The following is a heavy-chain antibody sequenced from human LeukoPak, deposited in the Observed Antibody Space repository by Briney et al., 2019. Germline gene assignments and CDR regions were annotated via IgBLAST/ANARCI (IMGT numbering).Heavy chain of an antibody. CDR2: ISSNGGST. Sequence: GGSLRLSCAASGFTFSSYTMHWVRQAPGKGLEYVSAISSNGGSTYYANSVKGRFTISRDNSKNTLYLQMGSLRAEDMAVYYCARVGQQKAFDIWGQRTMVTVSS. V-gene: IGHV3-64*01. CDR3: ARVGQQKAFDI. J-gene: IGHJ3*02. CDR1: GFTFSSYT. D-gene: IGHD6-13*01.